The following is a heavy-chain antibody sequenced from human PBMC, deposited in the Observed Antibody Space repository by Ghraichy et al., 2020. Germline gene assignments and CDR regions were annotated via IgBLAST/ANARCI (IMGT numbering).Heavy chain of an antibody. J-gene: IGHJ3*02. Sequence: GGSLRLSCAASGFTVSSNYMSWVRQAPGKGLEWVSVIYSGGSTYYADSVKGRFTISRDNSKNTLYLQMNSLRPEDTAVYYCARAPLFQGYTYGYEGAFDIWGQGTMVTVSS. D-gene: IGHD5-18*01. CDR1: GFTVSSNY. CDR3: ARAPLFQGYTYGYEGAFDI. V-gene: IGHV3-53*01. CDR2: IYSGGST.